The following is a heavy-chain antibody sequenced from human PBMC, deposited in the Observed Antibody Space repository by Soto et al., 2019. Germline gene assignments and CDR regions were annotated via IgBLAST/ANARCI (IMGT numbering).Heavy chain of an antibody. Sequence: SETLSLTCTVSGDSIRSGTYSWDWLRQSPGKGLEWIGCFWSTGATYYNPSLKGRLSISLDTSKNQFSLNLNSVTAADTAVYFCARRPLAYFDYWGRGTQVTVSS. CDR1: GDSIRSGTYS. CDR2: FWSTGAT. J-gene: IGHJ4*02. V-gene: IGHV4-39*01. D-gene: IGHD6-13*01. CDR3: ARRPLAYFDY.